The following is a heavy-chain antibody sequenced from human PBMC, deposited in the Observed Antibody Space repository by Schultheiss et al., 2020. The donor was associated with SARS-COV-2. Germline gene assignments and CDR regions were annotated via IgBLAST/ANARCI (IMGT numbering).Heavy chain of an antibody. J-gene: IGHJ4*02. V-gene: IGHV1-8*03. CDR3: ASPRGYGDYGPRRGGYFDY. D-gene: IGHD4-17*01. Sequence: GESLKISCKASGYTFTSYGISWVRQAPGQGLEWMGWMNPNSGNTGYAQKFQGRVTITADKSTSTAYMELSSLRSEDTAVYYCASPRGYGDYGPRRGGYFDYWGQGTLVTVSS. CDR2: MNPNSGNT. CDR1: GYTFTSYG.